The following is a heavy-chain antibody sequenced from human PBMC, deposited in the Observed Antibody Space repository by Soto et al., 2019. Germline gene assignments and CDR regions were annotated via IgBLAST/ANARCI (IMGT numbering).Heavy chain of an antibody. D-gene: IGHD5-12*01. J-gene: IGHJ4*02. CDR1: GGTFSSYA. CDR2: IIPIFGTA. V-gene: IGHV1-69*13. Sequence: ASVKVSCKASGGTFSSYAISGVRQAPGQGLEWMGGIIPIFGTANYAQKFQGRVTITADESTSTGFMELSSLTSEDTAIYYCARDLGSGYDPGDYWGQGTLVTVSS. CDR3: ARDLGSGYDPGDY.